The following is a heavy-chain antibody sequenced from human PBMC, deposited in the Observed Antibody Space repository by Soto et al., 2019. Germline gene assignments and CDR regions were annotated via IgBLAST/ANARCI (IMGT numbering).Heavy chain of an antibody. CDR1: GGSISSSSYY. CDR3: AISLTIFGVVIIPPYGMDV. CDR2: IYYSGST. D-gene: IGHD3-3*01. J-gene: IGHJ6*02. V-gene: IGHV4-39*01. Sequence: PSETLSLTCTVSGGSISSSSYYWGWIRQPPGKGLEWIGSIYYSGSTYYNPSLKSRVTISVDTSKNQFSLKLSSVTAADTAVYYCAISLTIFGVVIIPPYGMDVWGQGTTVTVSS.